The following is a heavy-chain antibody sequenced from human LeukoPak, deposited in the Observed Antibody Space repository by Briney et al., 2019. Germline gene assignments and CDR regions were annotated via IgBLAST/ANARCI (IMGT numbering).Heavy chain of an antibody. CDR3: AREPMGYYDYVWESYRYHYYFDY. V-gene: IGHV4-59*01. D-gene: IGHD3-16*02. CDR1: GGSISSYY. Sequence: SETLSLTCTVSGGSISSYYWSWIRQPPGKGLEWLGYIYYSGSTNYNPSLKSRVTISVDTSKNQFSLKLSSVTAADTAVYYCAREPMGYYDYVWESYRYHYYFDYWGQGTLVTVSS. CDR2: IYYSGST. J-gene: IGHJ4*02.